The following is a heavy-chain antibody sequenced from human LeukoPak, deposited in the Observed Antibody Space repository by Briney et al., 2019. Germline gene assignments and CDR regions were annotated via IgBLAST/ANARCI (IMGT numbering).Heavy chain of an antibody. CDR1: GFTFSDFW. D-gene: IGHD1-1*01. J-gene: IGHJ4*02. Sequence: GGSLRLSCAGSGFTFSDFWMTWVRQTPGKGLEWVANIKEDGTEKNLVDSVKGRFTISRDNTKNLLFLEMNNLRGDDTAIYYCVRESRPGGAMGLYHNLDYWGQGALVAVSS. CDR2: IKEDGTEK. CDR3: VRESRPGGAMGLYHNLDY. V-gene: IGHV3-7*01.